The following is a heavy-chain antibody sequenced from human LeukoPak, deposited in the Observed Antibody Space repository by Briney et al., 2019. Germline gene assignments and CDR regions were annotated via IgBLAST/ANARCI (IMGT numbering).Heavy chain of an antibody. CDR2: IYHSGST. V-gene: IGHV4-59*12. Sequence: SETLSLTCTVSGGSISSYYWSWIRQPPGKGLEWIGYIYHSGSTYYNPSLKSRVTISVDRSKNQFSLKLSSVTAADTAVYYCARSRMRLNWFDPWGQGTLVTVSS. CDR1: GGSISSYY. CDR3: ARSRMRLNWFDP. J-gene: IGHJ5*02.